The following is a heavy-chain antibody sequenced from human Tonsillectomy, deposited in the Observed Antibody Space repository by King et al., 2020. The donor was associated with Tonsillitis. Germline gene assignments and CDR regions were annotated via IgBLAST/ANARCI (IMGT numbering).Heavy chain of an antibody. CDR3: AGDFGDFWSGNWFDP. CDR1: GGSISRYY. V-gene: IGHV4-59*01. Sequence: VQLQESGPGLVKPSETLSLTCIVSGGSISRYYWSWIRQSPGKGLEWIGYIDYSGSTNYNPSLKSRVTISLDTSKNQFSLKVCSVTAADTAVYYCAGDFGDFWSGNWFDPWGQGTLVTVSS. J-gene: IGHJ5*02. CDR2: IDYSGST. D-gene: IGHD3-3*01.